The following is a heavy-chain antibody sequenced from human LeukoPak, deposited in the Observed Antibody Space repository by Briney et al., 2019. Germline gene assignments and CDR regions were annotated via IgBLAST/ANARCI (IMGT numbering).Heavy chain of an antibody. Sequence: GGSLRLSCAASGFNFRGQAMSWVRQGPGKGLEWVAGITGRGETTYYADSVKGRVNISRDNSKDTLFLQVNSLRTEDTAVCYCAKDVIRGGITYFESWGQGTQVAVSS. CDR2: ITGRGETT. V-gene: IGHV3-23*01. CDR3: AKDVIRGGITYFES. D-gene: IGHD3-10*01. CDR1: GFNFRGQA. J-gene: IGHJ4*02.